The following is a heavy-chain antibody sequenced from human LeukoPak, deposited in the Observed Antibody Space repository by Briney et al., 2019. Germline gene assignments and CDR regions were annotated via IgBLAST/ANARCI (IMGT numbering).Heavy chain of an antibody. CDR1: GYILTELS. CDR3: AAYLAYCGGNCPGPYFDY. D-gene: IGHD2-21*02. CDR2: FDPEDGET. J-gene: IGHJ4*02. Sequence: ASVKVSCKVSGYILTELSMHWVRQAPGKGLEWMGGFDPEDGETIYAQKFQGRVTMTEDTSTDTAYMELSSLRSEDTAVYYCAAYLAYCGGNCPGPYFDYWGQGTLVTVSS. V-gene: IGHV1-24*01.